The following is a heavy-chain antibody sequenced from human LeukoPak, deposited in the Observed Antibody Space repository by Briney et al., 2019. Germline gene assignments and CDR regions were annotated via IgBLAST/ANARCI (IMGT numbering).Heavy chain of an antibody. Sequence: KPSETLSLTCTVSGGSIRSSYYYWGWIRQPPGKGLEWIGSIYDSGSTYYNPSLKSRVTISVDTSKNQFSLKLNSVTAADTAVYYCARPYSSNWYDAPGYWGQGTLVTVSS. J-gene: IGHJ4*02. V-gene: IGHV4-39*01. CDR3: ARPYSSNWYDAPGY. CDR1: GGSIRSSYYY. CDR2: IYDSGST. D-gene: IGHD6-13*01.